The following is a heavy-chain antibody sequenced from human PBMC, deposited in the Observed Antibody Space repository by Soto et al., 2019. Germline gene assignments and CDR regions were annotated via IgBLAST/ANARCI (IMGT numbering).Heavy chain of an antibody. Sequence: EERLVQSGGGLIQPGGSLRLSCAASGFSVGGNYMSWVRQAPGKGLECVSLTYSGGNPYYADSVKGRFTLSRDNSKNTLYLQMNSLGVEDTALYFCARGPNSDTWGQGTVVTVSS. CDR1: GFSVGGNY. V-gene: IGHV3-53*01. J-gene: IGHJ5*02. CDR3: ARGPNSDT. CDR2: TYSGGNP.